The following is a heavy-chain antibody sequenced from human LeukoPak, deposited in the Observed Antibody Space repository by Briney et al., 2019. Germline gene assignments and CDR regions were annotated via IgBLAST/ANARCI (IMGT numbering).Heavy chain of an antibody. J-gene: IGHJ4*02. D-gene: IGHD3-10*01. CDR3: ARDKVSVLNSGSIYYFDY. CDR2: ISGRTTYI. V-gene: IGHV3-21*01. Sequence: PGGSLRLSCAASGFTFSSYSMNWVRQAPGKGLEWVSSISGRTTYIYYADSVKGRFTISRDDAKNSLYLQMNSLRAEDTAVYYCARDKVSVLNSGSIYYFDYWGQGTLVTVSS. CDR1: GFTFSSYS.